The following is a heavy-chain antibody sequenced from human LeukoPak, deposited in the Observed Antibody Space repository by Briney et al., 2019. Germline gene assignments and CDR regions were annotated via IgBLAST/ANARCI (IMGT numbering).Heavy chain of an antibody. V-gene: IGHV3-23*01. Sequence: GGSLRLSCAASGFSFTNYAMTWVRQAPGKGLEWVSSISGGGAVTYYADSVKGRFTISRDNAKNSLSLQMNSLRAEDTAVYYCVRYSGTYPGFHIWGQGTMVTVSS. J-gene: IGHJ3*02. CDR1: GFSFTNYA. CDR2: ISGGGAVT. CDR3: VRYSGTYPGFHI. D-gene: IGHD1-26*01.